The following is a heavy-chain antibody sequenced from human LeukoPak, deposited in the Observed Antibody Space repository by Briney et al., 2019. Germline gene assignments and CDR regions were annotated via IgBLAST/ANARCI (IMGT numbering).Heavy chain of an antibody. V-gene: IGHV3-33*03. Sequence: GGSLRLSCAASGFTFSSYAMHWVRQTPGKRLEWVALIRYDGSNQDYTESVKGRFTAYRDNPKNTVYLQTSSLRAEDTGVYFCAKFRLIGLSYYDMDVWGKGTTVTVPS. J-gene: IGHJ6*04. CDR1: GFTFSSYA. CDR2: IRYDGSNQ. CDR3: AKFRLIGLSYYDMDV. D-gene: IGHD3-16*01.